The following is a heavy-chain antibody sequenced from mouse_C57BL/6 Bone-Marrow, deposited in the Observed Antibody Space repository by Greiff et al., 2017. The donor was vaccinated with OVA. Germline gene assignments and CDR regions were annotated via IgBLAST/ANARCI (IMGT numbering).Heavy chain of an antibody. D-gene: IGHD2-5*01. CDR1: GYTFTDYN. Sequence: EVQLQESGPELVKPGASVKIPCKASGYTFTDYNMDWVKQSHGKSLEWIGDINPNNGGTIYNQKFKGKATLTVDKSSSTAYMELRSLTSEDTAVYYCARDFRNYTKGGFAYWGQGTLVTVSA. J-gene: IGHJ3*01. CDR2: INPNNGGT. V-gene: IGHV1-18*01. CDR3: ARDFRNYTKGGFAY.